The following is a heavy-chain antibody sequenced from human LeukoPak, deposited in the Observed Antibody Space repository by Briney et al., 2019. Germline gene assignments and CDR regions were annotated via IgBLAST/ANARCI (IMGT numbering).Heavy chain of an antibody. D-gene: IGHD5-18*01. CDR2: ISSSSIYI. Sequence: PGGSLRLSCAASGFTFSTYSMNWVRQAPGKGLEWVSSISSSSIYIYYADSLRGRITISRDNTKNSLYLQMNSLRAEDTAVYYCARRATTERGHSYGLDYWGQGTLVTVSS. CDR1: GFTFSTYS. CDR3: ARRATTERGHSYGLDY. V-gene: IGHV3-21*06. J-gene: IGHJ4*01.